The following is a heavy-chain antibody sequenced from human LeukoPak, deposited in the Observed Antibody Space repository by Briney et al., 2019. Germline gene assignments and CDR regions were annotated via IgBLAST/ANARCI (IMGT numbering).Heavy chain of an antibody. V-gene: IGHV4-59*01. CDR1: GGSISSYY. D-gene: IGHD3-22*01. CDR2: IYYSGST. Sequence: PSETLSLTCTVSGGSISSYYWSWIRQPPGKGLEWIGYIYYSGSTNYNPSLKSRVTISVDTSKNQFSLKLSSVTAADTAVYYCAREGHYDSSGDAFDIWGQGTMVTVSS. J-gene: IGHJ3*02. CDR3: AREGHYDSSGDAFDI.